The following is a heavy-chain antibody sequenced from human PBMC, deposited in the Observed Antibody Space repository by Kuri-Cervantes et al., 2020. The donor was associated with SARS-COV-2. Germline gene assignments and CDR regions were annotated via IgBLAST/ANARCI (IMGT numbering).Heavy chain of an antibody. CDR2: INPSGGST. J-gene: IGHJ4*02. CDR3: ARVAVRFLEWLFFDY. Sequence: ASVKVSCKASGYTFTSYDINWVRQAPGQGLEWMGIINPSGGSTSYAQKFQGRVTMTRDTSTSTVYIELSSLRSEDTAVYYCARVAVRFLEWLFFDYWGQGTLVTVSS. CDR1: GYTFTSYD. V-gene: IGHV1-46*01. D-gene: IGHD3-3*01.